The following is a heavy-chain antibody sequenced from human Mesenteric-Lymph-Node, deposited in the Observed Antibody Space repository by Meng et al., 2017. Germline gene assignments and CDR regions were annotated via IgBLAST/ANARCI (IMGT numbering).Heavy chain of an antibody. D-gene: IGHD3-10*01. J-gene: IGHJ4*02. Sequence: QLQDYGLGGVELSRPLPLSCAVVGGSGSSCSYYGVWIRQPPGKGLEWIGSIYYNGSTYYNPSLKSRVTISVDTSKNQFSLKLNSVTAADTAVYYCARRRYYYGSGSYHSYYFDYWGQGALVTVSS. CDR1: GGSGSSCSYY. CDR3: ARRRYYYGSGSYHSYYFDY. V-gene: IGHV4-39*01. CDR2: IYYNGST.